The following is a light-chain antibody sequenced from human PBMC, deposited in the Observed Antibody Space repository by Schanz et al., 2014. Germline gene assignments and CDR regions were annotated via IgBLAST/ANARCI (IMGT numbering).Light chain of an antibody. Sequence: QSVLTQPASVSGSPGQSITISCTGSSSDIGDYGYVSWYQQRPGKAPKLIIYDVINRPSGISNRFSGSKSGNTASLTISGLQADDEADYYCSSYTSRSTPFGGGTKVTVL. CDR2: DVI. J-gene: IGLJ2*01. CDR1: SSDIGDYGY. V-gene: IGLV2-14*01. CDR3: SSYTSRSTP.